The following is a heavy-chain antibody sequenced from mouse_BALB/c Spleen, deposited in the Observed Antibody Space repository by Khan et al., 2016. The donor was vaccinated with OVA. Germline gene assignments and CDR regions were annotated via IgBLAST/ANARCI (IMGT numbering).Heavy chain of an antibody. D-gene: IGHD2-14*01. CDR3: TRVNYRYDEGYSSFDV. CDR2: INSNGGTS. V-gene: IGHV5-6-3*01. CDR1: GFTFSGYG. Sequence: EVELVESGGGLVQPGGSLKLSCAASGFTFSGYGMSWVRQTPDKRLELVATINSNGGTSYYPDSVKGRFTISRDHAKNTLHLHMSGLKPEGTAIYYCTRVNYRYDEGYSSFDVWGAGATVTVSS. J-gene: IGHJ1*01.